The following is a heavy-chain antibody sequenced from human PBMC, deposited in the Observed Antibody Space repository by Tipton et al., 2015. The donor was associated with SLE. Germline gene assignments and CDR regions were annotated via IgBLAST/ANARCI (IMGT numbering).Heavy chain of an antibody. J-gene: IGHJ4*02. V-gene: IGHV3-43*01. Sequence: SGFTFSSYSMYWVRQPPGKGLEWVSLIRADGSYTYYADSVKGRFTISRDNGKNSLYLQMSSLTTEDTAFYYCAKEHNTGWPNFDYWGQGTLVTVSA. CDR2: IRADGSYT. CDR1: GFTFSSYS. CDR3: AKEHNTGWPNFDY. D-gene: IGHD6-19*01.